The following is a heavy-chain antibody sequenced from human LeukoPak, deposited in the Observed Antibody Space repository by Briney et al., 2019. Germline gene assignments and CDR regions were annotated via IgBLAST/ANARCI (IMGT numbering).Heavy chain of an antibody. V-gene: IGHV3-66*01. Sequence: GGSLRLSCAASGFTVSSNYMSWVRQAPGKGLEWVSVIYSGGSTYYADSVKGRFTISRDNSKNTLYLQMNSLRAEDTAVYYCARADWGSTWYFDYWGQGTLVTVSS. CDR1: GFTVSSNY. J-gene: IGHJ4*02. CDR3: ARADWGSTWYFDY. D-gene: IGHD7-27*01. CDR2: IYSGGST.